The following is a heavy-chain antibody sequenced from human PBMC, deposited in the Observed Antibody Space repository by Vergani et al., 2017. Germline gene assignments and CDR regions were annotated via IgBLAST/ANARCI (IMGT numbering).Heavy chain of an antibody. Sequence: QITLKESGPTLVKPTQTLTLTCTFSGFSLNTRGVSVAWIRQPPGKALDWLALIYWNDDQHYSPSLNNSVTITKDTSKNQVVLTMTNMDYVDTGTYYCVYRKTECGTTGCFYPFYYYYYMDVWGKGTTVNVSS. J-gene: IGHJ6*03. CDR3: VYRKTECGTTGCFYPFYYYYYMDV. D-gene: IGHD1-7*01. CDR2: IYWNDDQ. CDR1: GFSLNTRGVS. V-gene: IGHV2-5*04.